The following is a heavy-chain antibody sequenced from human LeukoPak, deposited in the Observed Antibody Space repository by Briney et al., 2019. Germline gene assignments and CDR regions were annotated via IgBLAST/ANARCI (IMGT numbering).Heavy chain of an antibody. Sequence: SVKVSCKASGGTFSSYAISWVRQAPGQGLEWMGGTIPIFGTANYAQKFQGRVTITTDESTSTAYMELSSLRSEDTAVYYCARDLTAAAGTFYFDYWGQGTLVTVSS. CDR1: GGTFSSYA. CDR3: ARDLTAAAGTFYFDY. J-gene: IGHJ4*02. D-gene: IGHD6-13*01. CDR2: TIPIFGTA. V-gene: IGHV1-69*05.